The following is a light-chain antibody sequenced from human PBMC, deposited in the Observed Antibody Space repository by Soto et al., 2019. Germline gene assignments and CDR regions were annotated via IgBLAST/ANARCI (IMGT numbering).Light chain of an antibody. CDR2: DAS. Sequence: IRMTRCPSSLSASIGDRVTITFQASQNINNYLNWYQQKPGRAPKLLIYDASNLEAGVPSRFRGSGSGTDFTFTISRLQPEDIATYYCQQYENLPTFGQGTRLEIK. CDR3: QQYENLPT. J-gene: IGKJ5*01. V-gene: IGKV1-33*01. CDR1: QNINNY.